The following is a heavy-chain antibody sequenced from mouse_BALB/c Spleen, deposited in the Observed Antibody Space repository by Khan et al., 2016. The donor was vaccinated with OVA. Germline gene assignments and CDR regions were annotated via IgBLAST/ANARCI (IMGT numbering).Heavy chain of an antibody. CDR2: ISSAATYT. CDR3: TNGNYVWFAY. Sequence: EVELVESGGGLVEPGGSLKLSCAASGFTFSSFVMSWVRQTPEKRLEWVATISSAATYTYYPDSVKGRFTISRDNAKHTLYLQMNSLRSDDTAIYYCTNGNYVWFAYWGQGTLVTVST. V-gene: IGHV5-9-1*01. D-gene: IGHD2-1*01. CDR1: GFTFSSFV. J-gene: IGHJ3*01.